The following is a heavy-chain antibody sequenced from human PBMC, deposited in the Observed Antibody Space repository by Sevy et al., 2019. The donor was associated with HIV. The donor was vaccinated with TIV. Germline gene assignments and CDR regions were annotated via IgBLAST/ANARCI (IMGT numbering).Heavy chain of an antibody. CDR2: INPDSGGP. Sequence: ASVKVSCKASGYTFTGYYMHWVRQAPGQGLEWMGWINPDSGGPNYPPKFQGRVTLTRDTSISTAYMELSRLKSDDTAVYYCVRDDREGYFDYWGQGTLVTVSS. CDR1: GYTFTGYY. V-gene: IGHV1-2*02. CDR3: VRDDREGYFDY. J-gene: IGHJ4*02.